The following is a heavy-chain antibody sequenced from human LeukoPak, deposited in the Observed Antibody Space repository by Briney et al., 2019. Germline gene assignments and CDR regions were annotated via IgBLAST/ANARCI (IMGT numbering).Heavy chain of an antibody. Sequence: SVKVSCKTSGGTFTSYAITWVRQAPGQGLEWMGKIIPISGTTNYAQKFQGRVTFTADESTSTAYMELSSLRSEDTDLYYCARKLRLGGNWFDPWGQGTLVTVSS. J-gene: IGHJ5*02. D-gene: IGHD1-26*01. CDR2: IIPISGTT. CDR1: GGTFTSYA. CDR3: ARKLRLGGNWFDP. V-gene: IGHV1-69*15.